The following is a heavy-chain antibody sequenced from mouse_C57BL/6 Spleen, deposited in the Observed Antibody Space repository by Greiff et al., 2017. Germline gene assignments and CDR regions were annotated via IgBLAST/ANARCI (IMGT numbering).Heavy chain of an antibody. V-gene: IGHV1-64*01. J-gene: IGHJ1*03. Sequence: QVQLQQPGAELVKPGASVKLSCKASGYTFTSYWMHWVKQRPGQGLEWIGMIHPTSGSTNYNEKFKSKATLTVDKSSSTAYMQLSSLTSEDSAVYYCAREAYYSNYCDVWGTGTTVTVSS. CDR1: GYTFTSYW. CDR2: IHPTSGST. CDR3: AREAYYSNYCDV. D-gene: IGHD2-5*01.